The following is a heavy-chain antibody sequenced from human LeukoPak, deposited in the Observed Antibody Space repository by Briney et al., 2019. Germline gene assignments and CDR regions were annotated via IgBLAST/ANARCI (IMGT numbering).Heavy chain of an antibody. CDR3: ARGPPNTDTYCDTTSCQNWVDP. V-gene: IGHV4-31*03. D-gene: IGHD2-2*01. Sequence: SETLSLTCNASGGSISSGGYFWTWIRQHPGKGLEWIGHIYYTGSTYYNPSLKSRVTISVDTSKNQFSLKLNSVTAADTAVYYCARGPPNTDTYCDTTSCQNWVDPWGQGTLVTVSS. CDR1: GGSISSGGYF. J-gene: IGHJ5*02. CDR2: IYYTGST.